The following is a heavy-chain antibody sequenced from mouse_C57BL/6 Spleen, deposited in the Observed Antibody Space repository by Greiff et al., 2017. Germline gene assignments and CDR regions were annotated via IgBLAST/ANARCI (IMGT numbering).Heavy chain of an antibody. V-gene: IGHV1-72*01. CDR2: IDPYRGGT. CDR3: ARGTRGVWFAY. D-gene: IGHD3-3*01. CDR1: GYTFTSYW. J-gene: IGHJ3*01. Sequence: QVQLQQPGAELVKPGASVKLSCKASGYTFTSYWMHWVKQRPGRGLEWIGRIDPYRGGTKYNEQFKSKATLPVDKPSSTAYMQLSSLTAEDSAVYYRARGTRGVWFAYWGQGTLVTVSA.